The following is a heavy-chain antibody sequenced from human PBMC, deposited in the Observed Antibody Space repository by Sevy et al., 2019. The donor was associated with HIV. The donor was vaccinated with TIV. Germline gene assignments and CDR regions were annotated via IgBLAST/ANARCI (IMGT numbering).Heavy chain of an antibody. Sequence: GGSLRLSCAASGFTFSSYWMSWVRQAPGKGLEWVANIKQDGSEKYYVDSVKGRFTIYRDNAKNSLYLQMNSLRAEDTAVYYCARELERLHYYYYYGMDVWGQGTTVTVSS. CDR1: GFTFSSYW. V-gene: IGHV3-7*01. J-gene: IGHJ6*02. CDR2: IKQDGSEK. D-gene: IGHD1-1*01. CDR3: ARELERLHYYYYYGMDV.